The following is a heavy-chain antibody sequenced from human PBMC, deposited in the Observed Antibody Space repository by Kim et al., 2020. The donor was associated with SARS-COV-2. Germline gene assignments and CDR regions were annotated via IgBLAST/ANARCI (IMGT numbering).Heavy chain of an antibody. CDR3: TNALGPSRRGDFNP. D-gene: IGHD3-10*01. V-gene: IGHV3-9*01. Sequence: GGSLRLSCAASGFTFVDTAMHWVRQAPGKGLEWVSGISWNSGSIGYADPVKGRFTISRDNAKNSLYLQMNSLRGEDTALYYCTNALGPSRRGDFNPWGQGALVTVSS. CDR1: GFTFVDTA. CDR2: ISWNSGSI. J-gene: IGHJ5*02.